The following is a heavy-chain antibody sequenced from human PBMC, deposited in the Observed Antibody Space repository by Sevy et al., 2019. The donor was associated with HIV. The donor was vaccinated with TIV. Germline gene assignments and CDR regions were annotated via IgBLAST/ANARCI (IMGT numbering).Heavy chain of an antibody. D-gene: IGHD1-26*01. Sequence: GGSLRLSCAASGFTFSSYAVTWVRQAPEKGLEWVSLIGGSGETTYYADSVRGRFTISSDNSKNTVYLQMNSLRAEDTAIYYCARVGGWEVGSLDNWLDPWGQGTLVTVSS. J-gene: IGHJ5*02. CDR3: ARVGGWEVGSLDNWLDP. CDR2: IGGSGETT. CDR1: GFTFSSYA. V-gene: IGHV3-23*01.